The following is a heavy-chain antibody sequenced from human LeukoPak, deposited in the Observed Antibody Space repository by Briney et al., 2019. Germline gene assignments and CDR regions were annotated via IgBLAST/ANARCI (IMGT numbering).Heavy chain of an antibody. D-gene: IGHD2-15*01. Sequence: PGGSLRLSCAASGFTFDDYAMHWVRHATGEGLEGVSGISWSRGSIGYADSVKGRFTISRDNAKNSLYLQMNSLRAEDTALYYCAKDIGMGYCSGGSCYYGGVDYWGQGTLVTVSS. J-gene: IGHJ4*02. CDR3: AKDIGMGYCSGGSCYYGGVDY. V-gene: IGHV3-9*01. CDR2: ISWSRGSI. CDR1: GFTFDDYA.